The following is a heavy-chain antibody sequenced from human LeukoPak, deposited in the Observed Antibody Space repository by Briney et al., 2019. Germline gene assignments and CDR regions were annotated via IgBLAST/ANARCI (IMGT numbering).Heavy chain of an antibody. Sequence: GESLKISCKGSGDSFSSYWVDWVRQMPGKGLEWMGIIYPGDSDTTYSPSFQGQITISGDKSISTAYLQWSSLKASDTAMYYCARLRGDLPSDAFDVWGQGTMVTVSS. V-gene: IGHV5-51*01. CDR2: IYPGDSDT. D-gene: IGHD3-10*01. CDR1: GDSFSSYW. J-gene: IGHJ3*01. CDR3: ARLRGDLPSDAFDV.